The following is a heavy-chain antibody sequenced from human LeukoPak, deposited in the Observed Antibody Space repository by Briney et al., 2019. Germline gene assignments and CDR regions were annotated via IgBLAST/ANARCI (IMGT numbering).Heavy chain of an antibody. CDR2: ISAYNGNT. D-gene: IGHD3-22*01. V-gene: IGHV1-18*01. CDR1: TYTFTSYG. Sequence: ASVKVSCKASTYTFTSYGISWVRQAPGQGLEWMGWISAYNGNTNYAQKLQGRVTMTTDTSTSTAYMELMSLRSDDTAVYYCARVLGSPYYYDSSAYLDYWGQGTLVTVSS. J-gene: IGHJ4*02. CDR3: ARVLGSPYYYDSSAYLDY.